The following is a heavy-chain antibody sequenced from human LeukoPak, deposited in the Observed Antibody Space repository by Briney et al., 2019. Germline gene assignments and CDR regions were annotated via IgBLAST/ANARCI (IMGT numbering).Heavy chain of an antibody. CDR1: GGSISSGSYY. Sequence: TPSETLSLTCSVSGGSISSGSYYWSWIRQPAGKGLEWIGRIYTSGSTNYNPSLKSRVTISVDTSKNQFSLKLSSVTAADTAVYYCARAPYSSSSVDWGQGTLVTVSS. CDR2: IYTSGST. CDR3: ARAPYSSSSVD. V-gene: IGHV4-61*02. D-gene: IGHD6-13*01. J-gene: IGHJ4*02.